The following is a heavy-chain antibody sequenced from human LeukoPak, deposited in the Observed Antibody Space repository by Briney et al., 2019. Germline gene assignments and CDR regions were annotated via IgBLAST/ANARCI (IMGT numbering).Heavy chain of an antibody. V-gene: IGHV1-2*02. J-gene: IGHJ4*02. D-gene: IGHD3-22*01. CDR1: GYTFTGYY. CDR3: ARGPIGDSSGYYYFDY. Sequence: ASVTVSCKASGYTFTGYYMHWVRQAPGQGLEWMGWINPNSGGTNYAQKFQGRVTMTRDTSISTAYMELSRLRSDDTAVYYCARGPIGDSSGYYYFDYWGQGTLVTVSS. CDR2: INPNSGGT.